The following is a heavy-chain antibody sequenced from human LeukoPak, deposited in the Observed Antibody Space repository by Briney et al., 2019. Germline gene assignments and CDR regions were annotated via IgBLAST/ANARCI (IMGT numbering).Heavy chain of an antibody. Sequence: SETLSLTCTVSGGSINNFYFSWIRQPPGKGLECIGYISATGDTNSNPSLKSRVTMSIDRSKNQVSLRLRSVSAADTAIYYCARHYNYDTGGDPFDYWGQGTLVTVPS. J-gene: IGHJ4*02. CDR1: GGSINNFY. D-gene: IGHD2-21*02. CDR2: ISATGDT. V-gene: IGHV4-59*08. CDR3: ARHYNYDTGGDPFDY.